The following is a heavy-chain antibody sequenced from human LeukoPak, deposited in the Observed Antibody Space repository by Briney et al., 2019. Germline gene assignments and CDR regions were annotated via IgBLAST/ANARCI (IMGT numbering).Heavy chain of an antibody. CDR1: GFTFDDYT. CDR2: ISWDGGST. D-gene: IGHD1-26*01. CDR3: AKDSSANSGSYEFDY. Sequence: RTGGSLRLSCAASGFTFDDYTMHWVRQAPGKGLEWVSLISWDGGSTYYADSVKGRFTISRDNSKNSLYLQMNSLRAEDTALYYCAKDSSANSGSYEFDYWGQGTLVTVSS. V-gene: IGHV3-43D*03. J-gene: IGHJ4*02.